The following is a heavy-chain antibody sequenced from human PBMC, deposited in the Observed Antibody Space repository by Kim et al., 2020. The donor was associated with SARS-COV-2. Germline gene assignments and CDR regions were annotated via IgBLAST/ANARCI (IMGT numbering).Heavy chain of an antibody. D-gene: IGHD6-13*01. J-gene: IGHJ4*02. CDR3: ARDQAAAGTD. Sequence: SKSYAPKFQGRVTMTRDTSTSTVYMELSSLRSEDTAVYYCARDQAAAGTDWGQGTLVTVSS. CDR2: SK. V-gene: IGHV1-46*01.